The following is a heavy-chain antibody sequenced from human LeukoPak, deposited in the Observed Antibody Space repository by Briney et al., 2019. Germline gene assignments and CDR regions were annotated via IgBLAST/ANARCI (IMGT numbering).Heavy chain of an antibody. CDR3: ARGTNWSPLDFDY. V-gene: IGHV3-21*04. CDR2: ISSDSSTFK. Sequence: GGSLRLSCAVSGFTFISYWMSWVRQAPGKGLEWVSTISSDSSTFKYYAHSVQGRFTISRDNAQNSLYLQMNSLRAEDTAVYYCARGTNWSPLDFDYWGQGSLVTVSS. CDR1: GFTFISYW. D-gene: IGHD1-20*01. J-gene: IGHJ4*02.